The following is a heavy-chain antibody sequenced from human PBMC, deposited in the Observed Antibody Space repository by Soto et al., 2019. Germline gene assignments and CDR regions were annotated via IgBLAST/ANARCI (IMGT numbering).Heavy chain of an antibody. V-gene: IGHV3-30*18. CDR2: ISNDGSNE. D-gene: IGHD3-10*01. J-gene: IGHJ4*02. Sequence: GGSLRLSCAGSGFPFSWFGMNWVRQAPGKGLEWVARISNDGSNEYYVDSVKGRFTISRDNSKNTLYLQMDSLRAEDTAVYYCAKGEVRGIIPSYFDYWGLGTLVTVS. CDR1: GFPFSWFG. CDR3: AKGEVRGIIPSYFDY.